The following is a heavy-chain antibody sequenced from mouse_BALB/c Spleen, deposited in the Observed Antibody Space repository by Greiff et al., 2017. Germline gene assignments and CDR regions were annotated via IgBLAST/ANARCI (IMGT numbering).Heavy chain of an antibody. J-gene: IGHJ3*01. V-gene: IGHV1-26*01. CDR1: GYTFTDYS. CDR2: INPNNGGT. Sequence: VQLQQSGPELVKPGASVKISCKTSGYTFTDYSMHWVKQSHGQGLEWIGGINPNNGGTSYNQKFKGKATLTADKSSSTAYMELRSLTSEDSAVYYCSRRKVHLTWFAYWGQGTLVTVSA. CDR3: SRRKVHLTWFAY. D-gene: IGHD2-14*01.